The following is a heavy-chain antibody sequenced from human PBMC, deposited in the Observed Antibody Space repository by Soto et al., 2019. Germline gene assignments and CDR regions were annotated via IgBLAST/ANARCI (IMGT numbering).Heavy chain of an antibody. V-gene: IGHV3-23*01. CDR1: GFTFSTYA. D-gene: IGHD3-16*01. Sequence: EVQLLESGGGLVQPGGSLRLSCATSGFTFSTYAMNWLRQAPGRGLECVSFISGSGRTPYYADSVKGRFTVSRDNSKNTLYLQMNSLRAEDTALYYCAKFRGPSYSYYYMDVWGKGATVTVSS. CDR2: ISGSGRTP. J-gene: IGHJ6*03. CDR3: AKFRGPSYSYYYMDV.